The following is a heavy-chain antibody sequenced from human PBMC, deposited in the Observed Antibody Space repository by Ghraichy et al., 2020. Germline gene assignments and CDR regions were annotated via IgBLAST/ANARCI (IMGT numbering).Heavy chain of an antibody. J-gene: IGHJ4*02. CDR1: GIDFSGYA. CDR3: ARDIGGIFDSSGYLLGGLGVFDY. Sequence: GESLNISCVASGIDFSGYAMSWVRQTPGKGLEWVSTIVGSGRSTYYADAVKGRFTVSRDNSKNTFYLQMRSLRAEDTAVYYCARDIGGIFDSSGYLLGGLGVFDYWGQGILVTAPS. D-gene: IGHD3-22*01. CDR2: IVGSGRST. V-gene: IGHV3-23*01.